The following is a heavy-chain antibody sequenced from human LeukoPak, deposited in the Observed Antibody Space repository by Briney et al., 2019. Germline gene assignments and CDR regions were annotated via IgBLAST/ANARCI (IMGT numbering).Heavy chain of an antibody. V-gene: IGHV4-59*01. CDR2: IYHSGRT. Sequence: SETLCLTSTASRGSLSNYYWSWIRQPPGKGLEWIGNIYHSGRTNYNPSPKSRVAISIDTSNNQFSLNLRFVTAADTAVYYCARCTLATEDRGSGMDVWGQGTTVTVSS. CDR3: ARCTLATEDRGSGMDV. J-gene: IGHJ6*02. D-gene: IGHD3-10*01. CDR1: RGSLSNYY.